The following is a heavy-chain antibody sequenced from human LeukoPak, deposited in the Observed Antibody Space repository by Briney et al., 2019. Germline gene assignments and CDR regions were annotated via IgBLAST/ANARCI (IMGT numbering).Heavy chain of an antibody. J-gene: IGHJ4*02. V-gene: IGHV4-31*03. Sequence: SQTLSLTCTVSGGSVSSGNYFWSWIRQHPGKGLEWIGYIYYSGSTYYNPSLKSRVTISVDTSENQFSLKLSSVTAADTAVYFCAGGNDTMIVHQWGQGTLVTVSA. CDR2: IYYSGST. CDR1: GGSVSSGNYF. CDR3: AGGNDTMIVHQ. D-gene: IGHD3-22*01.